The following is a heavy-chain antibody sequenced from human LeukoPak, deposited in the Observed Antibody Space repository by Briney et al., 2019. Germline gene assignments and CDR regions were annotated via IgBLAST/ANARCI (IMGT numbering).Heavy chain of an antibody. CDR1: GFTFSNYW. Sequence: GGSLRLSCAASGFTFSNYWMAWVRQAPGRGLEWVAAIKEDGSEKYYVDSVKGRFTISRDNAKSSLYLQMSSLRAEDTAVYFCARTTYGDYWGQGTLVTVSS. V-gene: IGHV3-7*02. J-gene: IGHJ4*02. CDR2: IKEDGSEK. CDR3: ARTTYGDY. D-gene: IGHD1-1*01.